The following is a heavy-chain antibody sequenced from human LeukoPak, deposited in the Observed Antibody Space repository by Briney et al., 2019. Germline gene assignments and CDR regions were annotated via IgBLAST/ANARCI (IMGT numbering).Heavy chain of an antibody. J-gene: IGHJ3*02. Sequence: SETLSLTCTVSGGSISSGDYYWSWIRQPPGKGLEWIGYIYYSGSTYYNPSLKRRVTISVDTSKNQFSLKLSSVTAADTAVYYCASLNYMVRGVNDAFDIWGQGTMVTVSS. CDR3: ASLNYMVRGVNDAFDI. CDR1: GGSISSGDYY. CDR2: IYYSGST. D-gene: IGHD3-10*01. V-gene: IGHV4-30-4*08.